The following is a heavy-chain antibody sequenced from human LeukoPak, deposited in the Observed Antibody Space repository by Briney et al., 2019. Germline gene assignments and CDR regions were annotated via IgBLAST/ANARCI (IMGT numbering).Heavy chain of an antibody. V-gene: IGHV3-7*01. CDR1: GFTFSSYG. CDR2: IKQDGSEK. J-gene: IGHJ4*02. Sequence: PGRSLRLSCAASGFTFSSYGMHWVRQAPGKGLEWVANIKQDGSEKEYVDSVKGRFTISRDNAENSLYLQMNSLRAEDTAVYYCAREGRGGFDHWGQGTLVTVSS. CDR3: AREGRGGFDH. D-gene: IGHD3-16*01.